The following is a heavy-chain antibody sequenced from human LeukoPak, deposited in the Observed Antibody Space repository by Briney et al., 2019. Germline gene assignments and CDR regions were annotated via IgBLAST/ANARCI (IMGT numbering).Heavy chain of an antibody. CDR1: GFTFSSYG. V-gene: IGHV3-33*01. J-gene: IGHJ3*02. D-gene: IGHD2-2*01. CDR2: IWYDGSNK. CDR3: ARDRIVVVPAAAINAFDI. Sequence: PGGSLRLSCAASGFTFSSYGMHWVRQAPGKGLEWVAVIWYDGSNKYYADSVKGRFTISRDNSKNTLYLQMNSLRAEDTAVYYCARDRIVVVPAAAINAFDIWGQGTMVTVSS.